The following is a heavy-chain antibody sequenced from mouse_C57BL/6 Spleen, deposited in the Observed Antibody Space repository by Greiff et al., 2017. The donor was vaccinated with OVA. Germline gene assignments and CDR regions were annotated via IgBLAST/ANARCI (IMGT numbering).Heavy chain of an antibody. D-gene: IGHD2-2*01. CDR3: ARSNGYDRGPYFDY. J-gene: IGHJ2*01. Sequence: QVQLQQPGAELVKPGASVKLSCKASGYTFTSYWMKWVKQRPGQGLEWIGEIDPSDSSTNYNQKFKGKATLTVDTSSSTAYMQRSSLASEDSAFYYCARSNGYDRGPYFDYWGQGTTLTVSS. CDR1: GYTFTSYW. V-gene: IGHV1-50*01. CDR2: IDPSDSST.